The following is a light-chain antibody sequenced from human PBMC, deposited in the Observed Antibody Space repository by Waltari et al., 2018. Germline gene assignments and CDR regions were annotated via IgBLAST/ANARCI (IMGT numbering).Light chain of an antibody. CDR1: QIVSSN. Sequence: IVATQSPATLSVSPGERATLSCRASQIVSSNLAWYQQKPGQAPRLLIYGASTRATGIPARFSGSGSGTEFTLSISSLQSEDFAVYYCQQYNNWWTFGQGTKVEIK. J-gene: IGKJ1*01. CDR3: QQYNNWWT. V-gene: IGKV3-15*01. CDR2: GAS.